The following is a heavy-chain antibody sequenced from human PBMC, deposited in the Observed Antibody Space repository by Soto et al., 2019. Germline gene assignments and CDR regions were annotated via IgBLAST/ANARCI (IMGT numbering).Heavy chain of an antibody. Sequence: EVQLVQSGGGLAQPGKSLRLSCAASGFTFSKFWMHWVRQVPGKGPVWVSYISSDGTTTDYADSVKGRFTISRDNAKYSLYLQMDSLRAEDTAVYYCAIQDCTNDVCLEAAVTVGGALESWGQGTLVTVSS. V-gene: IGHV3-74*01. CDR1: GFTFSKFW. CDR3: AIQDCTNDVCLEAAVTVGGALES. D-gene: IGHD2-8*01. CDR2: ISSDGTTT. J-gene: IGHJ1*01.